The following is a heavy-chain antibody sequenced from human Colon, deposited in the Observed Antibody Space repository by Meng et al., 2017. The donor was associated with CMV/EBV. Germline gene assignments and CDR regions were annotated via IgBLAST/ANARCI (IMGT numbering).Heavy chain of an antibody. CDR2: ITYTSSLI. V-gene: IGHV3-21*01. Sequence: GGSLRLSCAASGFSLNNYAMIWVRQTPGKGLEWVAFITYTSSLIYYADSVKGRFTISRDNAKNTLYLQMNSLRAEDTAVYYCARVGVVPAARTYWYFDLWGRGTLVTVSS. J-gene: IGHJ2*01. CDR1: GFSLNNYA. CDR3: ARVGVVPAARTYWYFDL. D-gene: IGHD2-2*01.